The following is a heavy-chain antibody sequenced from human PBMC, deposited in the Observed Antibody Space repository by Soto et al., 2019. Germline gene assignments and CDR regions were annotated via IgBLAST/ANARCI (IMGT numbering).Heavy chain of an antibody. CDR1: GGTFSSYA. CDR3: ARGLNREIRGYSGYERQRLAYYFDY. CDR2: IIPIFGTA. D-gene: IGHD5-12*01. V-gene: IGHV1-69*01. J-gene: IGHJ4*02. Sequence: QVQLVQSGAEVKKPGSSVKVSCKASGGTFSSYAISWVRQAPGQGLEWMGGIIPIFGTANYAQKFQGRVTITADESTSTDYMELSRLRSEDTAVYYCARGLNREIRGYSGYERQRLAYYFDYWGQGTLVTVSS.